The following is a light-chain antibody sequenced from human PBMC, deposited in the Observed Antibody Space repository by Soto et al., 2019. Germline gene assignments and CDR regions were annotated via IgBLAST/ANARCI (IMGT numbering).Light chain of an antibody. V-gene: IGLV2-14*01. CDR1: SRDFGDYDY. Sequence: QSVLTQPASVSGSPGQSITISCTGTSRDFGDYDYVSWYLQPPGKVPKLMIYEVSNRPSGVSNRCSGSKSGNTASLTISGLQAEDEADYYCSSYTGSSTLVFGTGTKVTVL. J-gene: IGLJ1*01. CDR3: SSYTGSSTLV. CDR2: EVS.